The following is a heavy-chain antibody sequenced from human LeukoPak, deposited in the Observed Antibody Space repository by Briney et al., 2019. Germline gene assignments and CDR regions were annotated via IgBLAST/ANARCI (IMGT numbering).Heavy chain of an antibody. CDR1: GYTFTSYD. Sequence: ASVKVSCKASGYTFTSYDINWVRQATGQGLEWMGWMNPNSGNTGNAQKFQGRVTITRNTSISTAYMELSSLRSEDTAVYYCAGVGIAAAGGLDYWGQGTLVTVSS. V-gene: IGHV1-8*03. J-gene: IGHJ4*02. CDR3: AGVGIAAAGGLDY. D-gene: IGHD6-13*01. CDR2: MNPNSGNT.